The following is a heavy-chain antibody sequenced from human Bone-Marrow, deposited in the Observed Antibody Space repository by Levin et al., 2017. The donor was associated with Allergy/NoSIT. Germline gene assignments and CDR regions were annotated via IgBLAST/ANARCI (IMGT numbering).Heavy chain of an antibody. D-gene: IGHD3-9*01. CDR3: ARTPTSPGFQNWYFDV. J-gene: IGHJ2*01. Sequence: QPGESLKISCVASGFTFSDYAMSWVRQSPGKGLDWVSSISAGSHGTYYADSVKGRFTISRDNSKNTLYLEMNSLRVDDTAVFYCARTPTSPGFQNWYFDVWGRGTLLTISS. CDR2: ISAGSHGT. V-gene: IGHV3-23*01. CDR1: GFTFSDYA.